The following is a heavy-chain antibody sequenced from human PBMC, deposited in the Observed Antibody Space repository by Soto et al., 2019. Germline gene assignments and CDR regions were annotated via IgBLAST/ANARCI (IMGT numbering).Heavy chain of an antibody. CDR1: GFSLNTRGVG. V-gene: IGHV2-5*02. CDR3: AHIIPWVAVGVGGMYV. CDR2: IYWDDDK. Sequence: QITLKESGPTLVKPTQTLTLTCTFSGFSLNTRGVGVGWIRQPPGKALEWLALIYWDDDKRHSPPLKTRLTSTQDTSENQVALTMTNMDPVDTATYYCAHIIPWVAVGVGGMYVWCQGTTVTVSS. J-gene: IGHJ6*02. D-gene: IGHD6-19*01.